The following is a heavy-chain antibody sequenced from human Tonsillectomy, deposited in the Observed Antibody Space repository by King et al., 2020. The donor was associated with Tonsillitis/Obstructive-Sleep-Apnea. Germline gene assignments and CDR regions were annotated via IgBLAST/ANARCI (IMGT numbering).Heavy chain of an antibody. J-gene: IGHJ4*02. Sequence: VQLVESGGGLVKPGGSLRLSCAASGFTFSNAWMSWVRQAPGKGLEWVGRIKSKTDGGTTDYAAPVKGRFTISRDDSKNTPYLQMNSLKTEDTAVYYCTTGYCTNGVCYSPDYWGQGTLVTVSS. CDR1: GFTFSNAW. CDR2: IKSKTDGGTT. CDR3: TTGYCTNGVCYSPDY. D-gene: IGHD2-8*01. V-gene: IGHV3-15*01.